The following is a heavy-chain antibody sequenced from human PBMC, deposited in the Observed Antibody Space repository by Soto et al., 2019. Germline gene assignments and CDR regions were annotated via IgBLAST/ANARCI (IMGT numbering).Heavy chain of an antibody. CDR3: TTDLGYSYGYSY. V-gene: IGHV3-15*01. CDR1: GFTFSNAW. J-gene: IGHJ4*02. CDR2: IKSKTDGGTT. Sequence: EVQLVESGGGLVKPGGSLRLSCAASGFTFSNAWMSWVRQAPGKGLEWVGRIKSKTDGGTTDYAAPVKGRFTISRDDSKNTLYLQMNSLKTEEPAVYYCTTDLGYSYGYSYWGQGTLVTVSS. D-gene: IGHD5-18*01.